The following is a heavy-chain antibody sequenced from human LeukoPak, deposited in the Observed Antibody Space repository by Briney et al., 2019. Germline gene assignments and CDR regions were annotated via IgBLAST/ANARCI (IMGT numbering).Heavy chain of an antibody. Sequence: ASVKVSCKASGGTFSSYAISWVRQAPGQGLEWMGRIIPILGIANYAQKFQGRVTITADKSTSTAYMELSSLRSEDTAVYYCARDRGGELQLYYLDYWGQGTLVTVSS. V-gene: IGHV1-69*04. CDR2: IIPILGIA. D-gene: IGHD1-26*01. CDR1: GGTFSSYA. CDR3: ARDRGGELQLYYLDY. J-gene: IGHJ4*02.